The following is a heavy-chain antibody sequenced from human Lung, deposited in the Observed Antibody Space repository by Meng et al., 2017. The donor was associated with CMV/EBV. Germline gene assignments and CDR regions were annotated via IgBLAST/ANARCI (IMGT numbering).Heavy chain of an antibody. CDR2: IRTRGYGATT. J-gene: IGHJ4*02. CDR3: SSPTTLSRSVDF. V-gene: IGHV3-49*04. Sequence: GGSLRLXFAASGFMFRDYPMTWVRQAPGRGLEWVALIRTRGYGATTEYAPSVKGRFTVSRDDSNSIVYLQMNSLKTEDTAVYFCSSPTTLSRSVDFWGQGTLVTVPS. CDR1: GFMFRDYP. D-gene: IGHD4-11*01.